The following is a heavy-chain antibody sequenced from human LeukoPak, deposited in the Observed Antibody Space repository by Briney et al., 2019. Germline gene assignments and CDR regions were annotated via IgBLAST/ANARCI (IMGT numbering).Heavy chain of an antibody. V-gene: IGHV3-7*01. CDR1: GFTFSTSW. Sequence: GESLRLSCTASGFTFSTSWMTWVRQAPGKGQEWVANISKDGNEIHYVDSVRGRFTTSRDNANNSLYLQMNSLRVEDTATYYCSRGQNWLGPWGQGTLLTVSS. J-gene: IGHJ5*02. CDR2: ISKDGNEI. CDR3: SRGQNWLGP.